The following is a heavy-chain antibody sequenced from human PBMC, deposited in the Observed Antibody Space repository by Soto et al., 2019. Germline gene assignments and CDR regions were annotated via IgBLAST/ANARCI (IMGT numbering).Heavy chain of an antibody. D-gene: IGHD2-15*01. J-gene: IGHJ4*02. CDR3: ARSGVVAATFDY. CDR1: GFTFSSYA. CDR2: ISYDGSNK. Sequence: QVQLVESGGGVVQPGRSLRLSCAASGFTFSSYAMHWVRQAPGKGLEWGAVISYDGSNKYYADSVKGRFTISRDNSKNTLYLQMNSLRAEDTAVYYCARSGVVAATFDYWGQGTLVTVSS. V-gene: IGHV3-30-3*01.